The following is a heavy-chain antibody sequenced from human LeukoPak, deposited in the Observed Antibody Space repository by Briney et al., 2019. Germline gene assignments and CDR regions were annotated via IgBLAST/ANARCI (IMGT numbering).Heavy chain of an antibody. Sequence: TGGSLRLSCAASGFTFSSYAMHWVRQAPGKGLEWVAVISYDGSNKYYADSVKGRFTISRDNSKNTLYLQMNSLRAEDTAVYYCASGEEAAFDYWGQGTLVTVSS. D-gene: IGHD3-10*01. V-gene: IGHV3-30-3*01. CDR2: ISYDGSNK. CDR3: ASGEEAAFDY. CDR1: GFTFSSYA. J-gene: IGHJ4*02.